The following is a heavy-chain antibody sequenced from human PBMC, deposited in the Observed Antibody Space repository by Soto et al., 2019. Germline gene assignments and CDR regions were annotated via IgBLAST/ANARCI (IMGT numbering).Heavy chain of an antibody. CDR2: INYSGST. D-gene: IGHD3-10*01. V-gene: IGHV4-61*01. CDR3: ARVLGFGESDAFDI. J-gene: IGHJ3*02. Sequence: SETLSLTCSVSGGSVSSDRNYWSWIRQPPGKGLEWIGYINYSGSTNYNPSLKSRVTISVDTSKNQFSLKLSSVTAADTAVYYCARVLGFGESDAFDIWGQGTMVTVSS. CDR1: GGSVSSDRNY.